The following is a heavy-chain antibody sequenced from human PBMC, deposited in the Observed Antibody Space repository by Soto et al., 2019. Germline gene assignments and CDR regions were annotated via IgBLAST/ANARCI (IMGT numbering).Heavy chain of an antibody. CDR1: GFTFSSSD. Sequence: EVQVVESGGGLVNPGGSLRLSCAASGFTFSSSDMNWVRQAPGKVLEWVSSIDTGTRHVYYADSVRGRFTISRDDAKNSLYLQMNSLRVEDTALYYCARRTVTTYHDFDYWGQGTLVTVSS. D-gene: IGHD4-17*01. V-gene: IGHV3-21*01. J-gene: IGHJ4*02. CDR3: ARRTVTTYHDFDY. CDR2: IDTGTRHV.